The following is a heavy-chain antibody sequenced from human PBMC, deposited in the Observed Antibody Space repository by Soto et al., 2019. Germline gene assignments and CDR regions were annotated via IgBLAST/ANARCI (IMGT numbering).Heavy chain of an antibody. CDR2: ITSSSSHI. Sequence: PGGSLRLSCGASGFTFNTYNMNWVRQAPGKGLEWVSSITSSSSHILYADSVKGRFTISRDNANNSLFLHMNSLRAEDTAVYYCVRDMRSKIKVFDFWGLGTLVTVSS. CDR3: VRDMRSKIKVFDF. V-gene: IGHV3-21*01. CDR1: GFTFNTYN. D-gene: IGHD2-2*01. J-gene: IGHJ4*02.